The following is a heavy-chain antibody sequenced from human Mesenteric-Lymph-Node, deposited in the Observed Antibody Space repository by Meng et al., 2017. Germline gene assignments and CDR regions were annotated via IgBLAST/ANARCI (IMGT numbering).Heavy chain of an antibody. V-gene: IGHV4-34*01. J-gene: IGHJ4*02. CDR2: INHSGST. D-gene: IGHD2/OR15-2a*01. CDR3: ARGFLSFVRVFDY. CDR1: GGSFSGYY. Sequence: QEQRQQVGAGLLKPSETLSLTCAVYGGSFSGYYWSWIRQPPGKGLEWIGEINHSGSTNYNPSLKSRVTISVDTSKNQFSLKLSSVTAADTAVYYCARGFLSFVRVFDYWGQGTLVTVSS.